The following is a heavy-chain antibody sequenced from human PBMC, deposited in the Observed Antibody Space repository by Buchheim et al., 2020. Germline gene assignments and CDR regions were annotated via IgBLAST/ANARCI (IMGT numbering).Heavy chain of an antibody. CDR2: ISTSRSYT. CDR1: GFTFSDYY. J-gene: IGHJ6*02. V-gene: IGHV3-11*06. D-gene: IGHD3-9*01. CDR3: ARDSLRRDISTGYYIPYYYYGMDV. Sequence: QVQLVESGGGLVKPGGSLRLSCAASGFTFSDYYMSWIRQAPGKGLEWVSYISTSRSYTNYADSVMGRFTISRDNAKNSLYLQMNSLRAEDTAVYYCARDSLRRDISTGYYIPYYYYGMDVWGQGTT.